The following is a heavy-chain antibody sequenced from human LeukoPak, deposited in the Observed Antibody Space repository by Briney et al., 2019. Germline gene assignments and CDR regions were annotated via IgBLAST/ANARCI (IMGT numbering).Heavy chain of an antibody. V-gene: IGHV4-61*02. CDR3: ARDLLEYCSGGSCYAFDI. J-gene: IGHJ3*02. D-gene: IGHD2-15*01. Sequence: PSQTLSLTCTVSGGSISSGSYYWTWIRQSAGKGLEWIGRIYTSGSTTYNPSLKSRVTISIDTSKNQFSLKLSSVTAADTAVYYCARDLLEYCSGGSCYAFDIWGQGTMVTVSS. CDR1: GGSISSGSYY. CDR2: IYTSGST.